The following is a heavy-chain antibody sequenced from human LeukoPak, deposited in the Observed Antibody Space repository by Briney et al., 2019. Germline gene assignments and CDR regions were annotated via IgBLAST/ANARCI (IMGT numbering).Heavy chain of an antibody. J-gene: IGHJ4*02. D-gene: IGHD5-24*01. V-gene: IGHV3-9*01. CDR1: GFTFDHYA. Sequence: GRSLRLSCAASGFTFDHYAMHWVRQAPGKGLEWVSGLSWNSGTIVYADSVKGRFTISRDNAKNSLYLQMNSLRAEDTALYYCAKDGNYYFDYWGQGTLVTVSS. CDR3: AKDGNYYFDY. CDR2: LSWNSGTI.